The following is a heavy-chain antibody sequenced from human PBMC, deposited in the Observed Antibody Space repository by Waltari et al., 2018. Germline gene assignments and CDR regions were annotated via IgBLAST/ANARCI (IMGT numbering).Heavy chain of an antibody. V-gene: IGHV4-39*01. CDR1: GVSITSNRHY. Sequence: QLQLQESGPRLVRPSETLSLICRVSGVSITSNRHYWAWIRQSPGQGLEWIGTVSYSGTTYISPSLKSRVSVSRDTSKNQVSLILGSVTAADMAVSYCATYIGASVGTAAFDVWGQGTMVTVSS. CDR2: VSYSGTT. CDR3: ATYIGASVGTAAFDV. D-gene: IGHD5-12*01. J-gene: IGHJ3*01.